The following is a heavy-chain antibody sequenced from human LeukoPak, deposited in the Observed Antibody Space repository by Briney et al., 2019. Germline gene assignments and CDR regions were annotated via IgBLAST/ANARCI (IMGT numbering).Heavy chain of an antibody. CDR3: ARESPHYGDSPFDY. J-gene: IGHJ4*02. V-gene: IGHV4-59*01. D-gene: IGHD4-17*01. Sequence: PSETLSLTCTVSGGSISSYYWSWTRQPPGKGLEWIGYIYYCGSTNYNPSLKSRVTISVVTSKNQFSLKLSSVTAADTAVYYCARESPHYGDSPFDYWGQGTLVTVSS. CDR1: GGSISSYY. CDR2: IYYCGST.